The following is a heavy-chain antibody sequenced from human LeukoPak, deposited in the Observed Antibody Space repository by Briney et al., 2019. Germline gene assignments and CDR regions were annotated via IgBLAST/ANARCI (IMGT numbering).Heavy chain of an antibody. CDR1: GFTFTSYW. J-gene: IGHJ4*02. Sequence: GGSLRLSCAASGFTFTSYWMSWVRQAPGKGLEWVASVKEEGSEKYYVDSVKGRFTISRDNAKNSMSLQMNSLRAEDTAVYYCARGRIALLWGQGTLVTVSS. D-gene: IGHD2-15*01. CDR2: VKEEGSEK. V-gene: IGHV3-7*01. CDR3: ARGRIALL.